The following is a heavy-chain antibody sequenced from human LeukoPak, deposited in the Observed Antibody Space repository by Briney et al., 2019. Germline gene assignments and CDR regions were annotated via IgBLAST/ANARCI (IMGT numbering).Heavy chain of an antibody. CDR3: ATYRQIQVPFEF. V-gene: IGHV3-23*01. CDR2: ISGSGGST. CDR1: GFTFSSYA. Sequence: GGSLRLSCAASGFTFSSYAMSWVRQAPGKGLEWVSAISGSGGSTYYADSVKGRFTISRDNYRSSLSLQMDSLRAEDTATYYCATYRQIQVPFEFWGQGTLVTVSS. J-gene: IGHJ4*02. D-gene: IGHD5-18*01.